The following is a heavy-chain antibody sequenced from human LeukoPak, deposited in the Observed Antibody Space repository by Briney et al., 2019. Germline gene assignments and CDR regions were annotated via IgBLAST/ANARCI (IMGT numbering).Heavy chain of an antibody. V-gene: IGHV3-11*01. Sequence: GGSLRLSCVASGFTFSDYYMSWIRQASGKGLEWVSYISSSGSTIYYADSVKGRFTISRDNAKNSLYLQMNSLRAEDTAVYYCARLGSVTTYDYWGQGTLVTVSS. D-gene: IGHD4-17*01. CDR3: ARLGSVTTYDY. CDR2: ISSSGSTI. CDR1: GFTFSDYY. J-gene: IGHJ4*02.